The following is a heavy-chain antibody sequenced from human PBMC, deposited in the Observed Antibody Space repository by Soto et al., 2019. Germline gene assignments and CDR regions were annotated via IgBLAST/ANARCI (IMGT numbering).Heavy chain of an antibody. V-gene: IGHV3-30-3*01. J-gene: IGHJ4*02. CDR2: ISYDGSNK. D-gene: IGHD6-13*01. CDR1: GFTFSSYA. Sequence: QVQLVESGGGVVQPGRSLRLSCAASGFTFSSYAMHWVRQAPGKGLEWVAVISYDGSNKYYADSVKGRFTSSRDNSKNSLYLRMNSLRAEDTAVYYCAISSALITAAGTVYFDYWGQGTLVTVSS. CDR3: AISSALITAAGTVYFDY.